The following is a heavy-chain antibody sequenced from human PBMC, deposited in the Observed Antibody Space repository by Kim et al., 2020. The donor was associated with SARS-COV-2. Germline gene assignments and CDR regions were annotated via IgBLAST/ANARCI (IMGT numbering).Heavy chain of an antibody. CDR2: INHSGST. CDR1: GGSFSGYY. J-gene: IGHJ4*02. V-gene: IGHV4-34*01. Sequence: SETLSLTCAVYGGSFSGYYWSWIRQPPGKGLEWIGEINHSGSTNYNPSLKSRVTISVDTSKNQFSLKLSSVTAAATAVYYCARDRHSSYGSGSYQGRGTYYFDYWGQGTLVTVSS. D-gene: IGHD3-10*01. CDR3: ARDRHSSYGSGSYQGRGTYYFDY.